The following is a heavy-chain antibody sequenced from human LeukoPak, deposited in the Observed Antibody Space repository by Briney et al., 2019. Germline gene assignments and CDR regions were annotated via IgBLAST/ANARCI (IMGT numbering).Heavy chain of an antibody. D-gene: IGHD6-13*01. J-gene: IGHJ5*01. CDR1: GGSISSSY. CDR2: IYTSGST. Sequence: SETLSLTCTVSGGSISSSYWSWIRQPAGKGLEWVGRIYTSGSTNYNPSLKSRVTMSVDTSKNQSSLKLSSVTAAATAVYYCARGGVEQLWFDSWGQGTLVTVSS. V-gene: IGHV4-4*07. CDR3: ARGGVEQLWFDS.